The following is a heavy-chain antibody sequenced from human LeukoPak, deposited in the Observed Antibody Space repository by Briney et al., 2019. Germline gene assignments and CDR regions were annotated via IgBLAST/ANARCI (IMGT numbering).Heavy chain of an antibody. Sequence: PGGSLRLSCVASGFTFSHYGMHWVRQAPGKGLEWLAVIWSDGSEKYYADFVKGRFTISRDNSKNTLDLQMNSLRDDDTAVYYCARVGFGNTPHPIDYWGQGTLVTVSS. J-gene: IGHJ4*02. CDR3: ARVGFGNTPHPIDY. V-gene: IGHV3-33*01. CDR1: GFTFSHYG. D-gene: IGHD4-23*01. CDR2: IWSDGSEK.